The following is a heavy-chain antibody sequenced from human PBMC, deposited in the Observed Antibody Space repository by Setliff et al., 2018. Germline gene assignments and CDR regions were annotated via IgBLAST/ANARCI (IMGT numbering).Heavy chain of an antibody. Sequence: SETLSLTCTVSGGSISSGDYYWSWVRQPPGKGLEWIGYIYYSGSTYYNPSLKSRVTISVDTSKNQFSLKLSSVTAADTAVYHCARVMGGSYGFSWFDPWGQGTLVTVSS. CDR3: ARVMGGSYGFSWFDP. V-gene: IGHV4-30-4*08. J-gene: IGHJ5*02. CDR1: GGSISSGDYY. CDR2: IYYSGST. D-gene: IGHD1-26*01.